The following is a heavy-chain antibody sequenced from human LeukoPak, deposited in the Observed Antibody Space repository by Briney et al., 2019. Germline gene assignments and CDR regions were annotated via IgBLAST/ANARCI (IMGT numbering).Heavy chain of an antibody. D-gene: IGHD3-10*01. Sequence: ASVKVSCKASGGTFSSYAISWGRQSPGQGLEWMGGIIPIFGTANYAQKFQGRVTITTDESTSTAYMELSTLRYEDTAVSYCARDLSHGEFVYWGQGTLVTVSS. V-gene: IGHV1-69*05. CDR2: IIPIFGTA. J-gene: IGHJ4*02. CDR1: GGTFSSYA. CDR3: ARDLSHGEFVY.